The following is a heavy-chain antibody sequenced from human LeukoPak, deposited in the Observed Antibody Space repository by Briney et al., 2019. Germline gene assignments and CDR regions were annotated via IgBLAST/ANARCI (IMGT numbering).Heavy chain of an antibody. CDR1: GFTFSSYS. J-gene: IGHJ3*02. D-gene: IGHD6-19*01. Sequence: GGSLRLSCAASGFTFSSYSMNWVRQAPGKGLEWVSSISSSSSYIYYADSVKGRFTISRDNAKNSLYLQMNSLRAEDTAVYYCARDDSVAVAGSPDAFDIWGQGTMVTVSS. CDR2: ISSSSSYI. V-gene: IGHV3-21*01. CDR3: ARDDSVAVAGSPDAFDI.